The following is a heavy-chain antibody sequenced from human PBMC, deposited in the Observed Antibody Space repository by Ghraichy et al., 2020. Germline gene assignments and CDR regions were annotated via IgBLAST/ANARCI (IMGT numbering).Heavy chain of an antibody. J-gene: IGHJ4*02. CDR3: AKDPELYIVYSPDY. CDR2: ISGSGGST. D-gene: IGHD2-15*01. V-gene: IGHV3-23*01. CDR1: GFTFSSYV. Sequence: GESLRLSCAASGFTFSSYVMSWVRQAPGKGLEWVSAISGSGGSTYYADSVKGRFTISRDNSKNTLYLQMNSLRAEDTAVYYCAKDPELYIVYSPDYWGQGTLVTVSS.